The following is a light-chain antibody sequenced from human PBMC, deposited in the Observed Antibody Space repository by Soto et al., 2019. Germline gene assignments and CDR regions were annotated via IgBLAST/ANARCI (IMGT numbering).Light chain of an antibody. V-gene: IGKV1-5*01. Sequence: DIQMTQSPFTLSASVGDRVTITCRASQTISSWLAWYQQKPGKAPKLLTYAASSLQSGVPSRFSGSGSGTDFTLTISSLQSEDFAVYYCQQYNNWWTFGQGTKVDIK. CDR3: QQYNNWWT. CDR2: AAS. CDR1: QTISSW. J-gene: IGKJ1*01.